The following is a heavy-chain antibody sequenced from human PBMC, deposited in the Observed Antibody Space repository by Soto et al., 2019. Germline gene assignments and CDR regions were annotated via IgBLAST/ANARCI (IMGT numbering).Heavy chain of an antibody. CDR1: GGSFKNYY. CDR2: INHSGST. J-gene: IGHJ4*02. Sequence: SETLSLTCAVYGGSFKNYYWTWFRQPPGKGLEWIGEINHSGSTNYNPSLKSRVTISVDTSKTQFSLKLRSVSADGTAVYFCARVSYFRGFDWLFAFDSWGQGALVTVSS. V-gene: IGHV4-34*01. D-gene: IGHD3-9*01. CDR3: ARVSYFRGFDWLFAFDS.